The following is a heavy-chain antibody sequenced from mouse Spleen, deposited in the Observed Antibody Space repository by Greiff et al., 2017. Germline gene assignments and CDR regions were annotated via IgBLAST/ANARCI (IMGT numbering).Heavy chain of an antibody. CDR1: GYTFTDYE. CDR3: TREGGN. V-gene: IGHV1-15*01. CDR2: IDPETGGT. J-gene: IGHJ2*01. Sequence: LVESGAELVRPGASVTLSCKASGYTFTDYEMHWVKQTPVHGLEWIGAIDPETGGTAYNQKFKGKAILTADKSSSTAYMELRSLTSEDSAVYYCTREGGNWGQGTTLTVSS.